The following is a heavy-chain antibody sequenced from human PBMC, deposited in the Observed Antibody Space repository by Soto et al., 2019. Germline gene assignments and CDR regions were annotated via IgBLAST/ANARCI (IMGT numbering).Heavy chain of an antibody. Sequence: GASLKVSCKASGGTFSSYTISWVRQAPGQGLEWMGRIIPILGIANYAQKFQGRVTITADKSTSTAYMELSSLRSEDTALYYCARGEYYDFWSGYYDYWGQGTLVTVSS. CDR1: GGTFSSYT. J-gene: IGHJ4*02. CDR3: ARGEYYDFWSGYYDY. V-gene: IGHV1-69*02. D-gene: IGHD3-3*01. CDR2: IIPILGIA.